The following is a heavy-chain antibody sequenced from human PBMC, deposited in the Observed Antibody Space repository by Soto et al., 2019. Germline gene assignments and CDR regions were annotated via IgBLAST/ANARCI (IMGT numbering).Heavy chain of an antibody. D-gene: IGHD7-27*01. CDR2: IKQDGSEN. J-gene: IGHJ4*02. CDR3: ARGRWGFDY. CDR1: GFTFSNYW. Sequence: GGSLRLSCAASGFTFSNYWMTWVRQAPGKGLEWVANIKQDGSENDYVDPVKGRFTISRDNAKNSLYLQMNSLRAEDTAVYYCARGRWGFDYWGQGTLVTVS. V-gene: IGHV3-7*01.